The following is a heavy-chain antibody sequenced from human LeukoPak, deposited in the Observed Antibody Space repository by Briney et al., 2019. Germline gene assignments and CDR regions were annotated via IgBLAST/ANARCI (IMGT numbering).Heavy chain of an antibody. D-gene: IGHD5-18*01. CDR1: GGSFSGYY. V-gene: IGHV4-34*01. CDR2: INHSGST. CDR3: APRGDIEHSYGYGKWFDP. Sequence: PSETLSPTCAVYGGSFSGYYWSWIRQPPGKGLERIGEINHSGSTNYNASLRSRVTISVDTSKNQFSLRLSSVTAADTAVYYCAPRGDIEHSYGYGKWFDPWGQGTRVTVSS. J-gene: IGHJ5*02.